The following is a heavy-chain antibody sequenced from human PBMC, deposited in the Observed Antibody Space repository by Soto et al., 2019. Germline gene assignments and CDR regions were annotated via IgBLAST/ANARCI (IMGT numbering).Heavy chain of an antibody. J-gene: IGHJ4*02. CDR2: IWYDGSNK. Sequence: PGGSLRLSCAASGFTFSSYGMHWVRQAPGKGLEWVAVIWYDGSNKYYADSVKGRFTISRDNSKNTLYLQMNSLRAEDTAVYYCAREDYYDSSGYFYYFDYRGQGTMVTVSS. V-gene: IGHV3-33*01. D-gene: IGHD3-22*01. CDR1: GFTFSSYG. CDR3: AREDYYDSSGYFYYFDY.